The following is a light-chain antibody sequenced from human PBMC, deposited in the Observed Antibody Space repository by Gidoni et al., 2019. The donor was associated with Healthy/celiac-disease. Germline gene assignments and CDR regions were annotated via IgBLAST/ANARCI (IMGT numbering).Light chain of an antibody. CDR2: DDS. CDR3: YSTDSSGSRGV. Sequence: SYELTHPPSGPVPPGQTATLTCAGDASANKYAYWYQQKSVQAPLLLIYDDSKRPSGIPERFSGSNSGTMATLTISGAQVEDEADYYCYSTDSSGSRGVFGGGTKLTVL. J-gene: IGLJ3*02. CDR1: ASANKY. V-gene: IGLV3-10*01.